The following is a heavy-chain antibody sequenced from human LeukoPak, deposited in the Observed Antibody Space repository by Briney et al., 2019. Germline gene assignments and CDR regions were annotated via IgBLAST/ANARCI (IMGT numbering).Heavy chain of an antibody. Sequence: SVKVSCKASGGTFSSYAISWARQAPGQGLEWMGGIIPIFGTANYAQKFQGRVTITADKSTSTAYMELSSLRSEDTAVYYCARDLGTRDGYNPPNLFDNWGQGTLVTVSS. D-gene: IGHD5-24*01. J-gene: IGHJ4*02. CDR3: ARDLGTRDGYNPPNLFDN. V-gene: IGHV1-69*06. CDR1: GGTFSSYA. CDR2: IIPIFGTA.